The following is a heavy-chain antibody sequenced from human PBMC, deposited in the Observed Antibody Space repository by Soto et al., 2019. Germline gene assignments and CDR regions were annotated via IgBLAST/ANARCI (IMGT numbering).Heavy chain of an antibody. CDR2: IYYSGST. J-gene: IGHJ5*02. D-gene: IGHD3-10*01. V-gene: IGHV4-59*08. CDR3: ARQKSMVRGVLNWFDP. CDR1: GGSISSYY. Sequence: ASETLSLTCTVSGGSISSYYWSWIRQPPGKGLEWIGYIYYSGSTNYNPSLKSRVTISVDTSKNQFSLKLSSVTAADTAVYYCARQKSMVRGVLNWFDPWGQGTLVTVSS.